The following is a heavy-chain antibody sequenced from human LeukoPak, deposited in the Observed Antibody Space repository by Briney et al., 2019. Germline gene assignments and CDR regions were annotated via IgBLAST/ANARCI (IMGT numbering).Heavy chain of an antibody. D-gene: IGHD3-9*01. J-gene: IGHJ5*02. V-gene: IGHV1-69*13. CDR2: IIPIFGTA. CDR3: ARGPYYDILTGYSNWFDP. Sequence: ASVEVSCKASGYTFTGYFMYWVRQAPGQGLEWMGGIIPIFGTANYAQKFQGRVTITADESTSTAYMELSSLRSEDTAVYYCARGPYYDILTGYSNWFDPWGQGTLVTVSS. CDR1: GYTFTGYF.